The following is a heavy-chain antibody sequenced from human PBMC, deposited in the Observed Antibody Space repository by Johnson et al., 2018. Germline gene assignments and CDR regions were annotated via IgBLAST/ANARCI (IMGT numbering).Heavy chain of an antibody. Sequence: VQLVESGGGLVKPGGSLRLACAASGFTLSSYIMNWVRQAPGKGLEWVSVIYSGGSTYYADSVKGRFTISRDNAKNSLYLQMNSLRDEDTAVYYCARDREISHDAFDIWGQGTMVTVSS. D-gene: IGHD2/OR15-2a*01. CDR3: ARDREISHDAFDI. V-gene: IGHV3-66*01. CDR2: IYSGGST. J-gene: IGHJ3*02. CDR1: GFTLSSYI.